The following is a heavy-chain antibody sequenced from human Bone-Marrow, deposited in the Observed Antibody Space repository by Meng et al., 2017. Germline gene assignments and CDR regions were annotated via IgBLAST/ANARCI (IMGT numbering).Heavy chain of an antibody. Sequence: QVQLQQWGAGLLKPSETLSLTCAVYGGSFSGYYWSWIRQPPGKGLEWIGEINHSGSTNYNPSLKSRVTISVDKSKNQFSLKLSSVTAADTAVYYCARGSSSSWPNFDYWGQGTLVTVSS. V-gene: IGHV4-34*01. CDR3: ARGSSSSWPNFDY. CDR1: GGSFSGYY. J-gene: IGHJ4*02. D-gene: IGHD6-13*01. CDR2: INHSGST.